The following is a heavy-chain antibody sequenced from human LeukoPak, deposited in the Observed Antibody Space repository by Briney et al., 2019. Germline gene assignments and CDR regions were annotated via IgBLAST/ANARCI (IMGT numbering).Heavy chain of an antibody. Sequence: GGSLRLSCVASGFTFSKYGMHWVRQAPGKGLEWVAVISYDGGEQHYGDSVKGRFSISRDNSKNTLYLQMNSLRAEDTAVYYCANPRAGITGTHPFDYWGQGTLVTVSS. CDR2: ISYDGGEQ. CDR1: GFTFSKYG. V-gene: IGHV3-30*18. CDR3: ANPRAGITGTHPFDY. D-gene: IGHD1-20*01. J-gene: IGHJ4*02.